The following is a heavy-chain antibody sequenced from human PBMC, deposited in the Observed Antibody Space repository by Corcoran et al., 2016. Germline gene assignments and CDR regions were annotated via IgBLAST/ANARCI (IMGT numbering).Heavy chain of an antibody. Sequence: EVQLEESGGGLVQPGGSLRLSCAPSGFIFSSYWMSWVRQAPGKGLEWVANIKPDGSEGYYVDSVKGRFIISRDNAKNSLYLQMDSLRAEDTAVYYGVRLRAGVTIFDYWGQGTLVTVSS. CDR1: GFIFSSYW. V-gene: IGHV3-7*01. D-gene: IGHD6-19*01. J-gene: IGHJ4*02. CDR2: IKPDGSEG. CDR3: VRLRAGVTIFDY.